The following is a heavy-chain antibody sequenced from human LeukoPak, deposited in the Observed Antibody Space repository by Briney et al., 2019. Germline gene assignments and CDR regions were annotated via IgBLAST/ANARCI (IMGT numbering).Heavy chain of an antibody. Sequence: WASVKVSCKASGYTFTSYDINWVRQATGQGLEWMGWTNPNSGNTGYAQKFQGRVTITRNTSISTAYMELSSLRSEDTAVYYCARGLDFWSGYTSVYYYYYMDVWGKGTTVTVSS. CDR1: GYTFTSYD. J-gene: IGHJ6*03. CDR2: TNPNSGNT. V-gene: IGHV1-8*03. D-gene: IGHD3-3*01. CDR3: ARGLDFWSGYTSVYYYYYMDV.